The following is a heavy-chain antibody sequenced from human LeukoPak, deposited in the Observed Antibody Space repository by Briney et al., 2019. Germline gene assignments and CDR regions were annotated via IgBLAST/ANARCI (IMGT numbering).Heavy chain of an antibody. CDR2: INHSGST. Sequence: SETLSLTCAVYGGSFSGYYWSWIHQPPGKGLEWIGEINHSGSTNYNPSLKSRVTISVDTSKNQFSLKLSSVTAADTAVYYCARGASAAGTDNWFDPWGQGTLVTVSS. J-gene: IGHJ5*02. V-gene: IGHV4-34*01. D-gene: IGHD6-13*01. CDR1: GGSFSGYY. CDR3: ARGASAAGTDNWFDP.